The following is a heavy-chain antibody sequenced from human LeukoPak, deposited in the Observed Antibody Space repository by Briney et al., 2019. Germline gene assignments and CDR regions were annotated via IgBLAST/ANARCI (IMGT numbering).Heavy chain of an antibody. D-gene: IGHD6-13*01. Sequence: GGSLRLSCAASGSTFSSYAMHWVRQAPGKGLEWVAIISYDGNNTYYADSVKGRFTISRDNSKNTLYLQMNSLRAEDTTVYYCARDILFAAAACDYWGQGTLVTVSS. V-gene: IGHV3-30-3*01. CDR3: ARDILFAAAACDY. CDR1: GSTFSSYA. CDR2: ISYDGNNT. J-gene: IGHJ4*02.